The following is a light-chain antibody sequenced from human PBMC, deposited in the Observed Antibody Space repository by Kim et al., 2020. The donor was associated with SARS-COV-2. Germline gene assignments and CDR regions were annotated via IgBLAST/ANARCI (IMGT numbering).Light chain of an antibody. V-gene: IGLV7-46*01. Sequence: QAVVTQEPSLTVSPGGTVTLTCESSTGTVTSGHYPYWFQQRPGQTPRTLIYDTNYKHSWTPARVSGSLLGGKAALTLSGAQPDDEADYYCLLSSGGVRVFGGGTQLTVL. CDR2: DTN. J-gene: IGLJ3*02. CDR1: TGTVTSGHY. CDR3: LLSSGGVRV.